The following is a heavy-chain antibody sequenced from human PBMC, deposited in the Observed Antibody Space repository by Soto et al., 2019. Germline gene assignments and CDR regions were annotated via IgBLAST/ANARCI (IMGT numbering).Heavy chain of an antibody. V-gene: IGHV4-34*01. CDR2: INHSGTT. J-gene: IGHJ6*03. CDR1: GGSLSGYY. D-gene: IGHD3-9*01. Sequence: QVHLEQWGAGLLNPSETLSLTCAVYGGSLSGYYWSWVRQSPGKGLEWIGEINHSGTTNYNPSLTTRVTISADTSKHQCSLRLSSVTAADSAVYYCASYHYLDLWTGSRHYMDVWGRGTTVTVSS. CDR3: ASYHYLDLWTGSRHYMDV.